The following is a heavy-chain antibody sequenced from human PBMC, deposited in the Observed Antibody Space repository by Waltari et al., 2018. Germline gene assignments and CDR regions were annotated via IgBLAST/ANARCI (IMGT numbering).Heavy chain of an antibody. V-gene: IGHV1-24*01. CDR1: GYTLTELS. CDR2: FDPADGET. Sequence: QVHLVQSGAEVKKPGASVKVSCKVSGYTLTELSMHWVRQAPGKGLEWMGGFDPADGETIYAQKFQGRVTMTADTSTDTAYMVLSSLRSEDTAVYYCATASFLYCSGGSCYYNWFDPWGQGTLVSVSS. D-gene: IGHD2-15*01. CDR3: ATASFLYCSGGSCYYNWFDP. J-gene: IGHJ5*02.